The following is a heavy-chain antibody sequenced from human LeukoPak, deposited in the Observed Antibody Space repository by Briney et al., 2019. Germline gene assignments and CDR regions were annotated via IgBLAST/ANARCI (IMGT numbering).Heavy chain of an antibody. Sequence: ASVKVSCKASGYTFTGYYMHWVRQAPGQGLEWMGWINPNSGGTNYAQKFQGRVTMTRDTSISTAYMELSRLRSDDTAVYYCVRDPVTLNALTTVTRDWFDPWGQGTLVTVSS. CDR3: VRDPVTLNALTTVTRDWFDP. V-gene: IGHV1-2*02. CDR1: GYTFTGYY. D-gene: IGHD4-17*01. CDR2: INPNSGGT. J-gene: IGHJ5*02.